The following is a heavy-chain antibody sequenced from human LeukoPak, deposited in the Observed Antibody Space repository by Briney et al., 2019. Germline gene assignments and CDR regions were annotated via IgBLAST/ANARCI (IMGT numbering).Heavy chain of an antibody. CDR2: IYYSGST. D-gene: IGHD4-23*01. CDR1: GGSISSYY. V-gene: IGHV4-59*08. J-gene: IGHJ5*02. Sequence: SGTLSLTCTASGGSISSYYWSWIRQPPGKGLEWIWYIYYSGSTHYNPSLKSRVTISVDTSKNQFALRLSSVTAADTAVYYCASSTVLTPGGLGDWFDPWGQGTLVTVSS. CDR3: ASSTVLTPGGLGDWFDP.